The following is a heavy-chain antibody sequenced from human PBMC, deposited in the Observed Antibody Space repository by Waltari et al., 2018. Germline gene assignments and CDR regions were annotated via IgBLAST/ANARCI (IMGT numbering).Heavy chain of an antibody. CDR1: GYTFTSYD. CDR2: MNPNSGNT. CDR3: AREGPGVATIPSWAYYYYGMDV. Sequence: QVQLVQSGAEVKKPGASVKVSCKASGYTFTSYDINWVRQATGQGLEWMGWMNPNSGNTGYAQKFQGRVTITRNTSISTAYMELSSLRSEDTAVYYCAREGPGVATIPSWAYYYYGMDVWGQGTTVTVSS. V-gene: IGHV1-8*03. D-gene: IGHD5-12*01. J-gene: IGHJ6*02.